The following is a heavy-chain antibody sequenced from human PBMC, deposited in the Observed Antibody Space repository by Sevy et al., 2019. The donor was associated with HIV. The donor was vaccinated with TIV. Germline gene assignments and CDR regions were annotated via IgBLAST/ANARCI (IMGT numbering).Heavy chain of an antibody. CDR2: IRSKADSYAT. D-gene: IGHD2-2*01. J-gene: IGHJ4*02. V-gene: IGHV3-73*01. Sequence: GGSPRLSCAASGFTFSGSVIYWVRQPSGKGLEWVGRIRSKADSYATAYAASVKGRFTNSREYSKNTAFLQMNVLKTEDTAMYYCASPTMTSLDYFDYWGQGTLVTVSS. CDR1: GFTFSGSV. CDR3: ASPTMTSLDYFDY.